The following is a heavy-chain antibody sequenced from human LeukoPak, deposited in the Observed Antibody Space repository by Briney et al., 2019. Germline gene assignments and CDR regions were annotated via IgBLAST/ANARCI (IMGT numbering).Heavy chain of an antibody. CDR2: IKQDGSDK. CDR1: GFTFSIHW. J-gene: IGHJ4*02. Sequence: GGSLRLSCAASGFTFSIHWMSWVRQAPGKGLEWVANIKQDGSDKYYVDSVKGRFTISRDNAKNSLYLQMTSLRAEDTGVYYCARLPGSKTFFDYWGQGTLVTVSS. CDR3: ARLPGSKTFFDY. V-gene: IGHV3-7*01. D-gene: IGHD1-26*01.